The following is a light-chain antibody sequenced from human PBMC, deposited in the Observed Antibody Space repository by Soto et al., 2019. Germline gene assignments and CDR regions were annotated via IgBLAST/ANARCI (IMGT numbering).Light chain of an antibody. V-gene: IGKV1-5*01. Sequence: DIQMTQSPSTLSASVGXRVTITCRASQSISSWLAWYQQKPGKAPKLLIYDASSLESGVPSRFSGSGSGTEFTLTISSLQPDDFATYYCQQYNSYSQTFGQGTKVDIK. CDR1: QSISSW. CDR3: QQYNSYSQT. J-gene: IGKJ1*01. CDR2: DAS.